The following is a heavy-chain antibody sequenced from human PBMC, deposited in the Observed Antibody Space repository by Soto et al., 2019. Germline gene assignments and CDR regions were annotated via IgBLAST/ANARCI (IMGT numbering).Heavy chain of an antibody. V-gene: IGHV4-34*01. J-gene: IGHJ6*03. CDR3: ASPSPAARPTPNYYYYMDV. D-gene: IGHD2-2*01. CDR1: GGSFSGYY. CDR2: INHSGST. Sequence: SETLSLTCAVYGGSFSGYYWSWIRQPPGKGLEWIGEINHSGSTNYNPSLKSRVTISVDTSKNQFSLKLSSVTAADTAVYYCASPSPAARPTPNYYYYMDVWGKGTTVTVSS.